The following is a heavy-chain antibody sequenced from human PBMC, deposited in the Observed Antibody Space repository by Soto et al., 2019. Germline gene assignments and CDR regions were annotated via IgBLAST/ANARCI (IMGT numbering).Heavy chain of an antibody. V-gene: IGHV4-59*12. CDR2: IYYSGST. J-gene: IGHJ4*02. CDR1: GGSISSYY. CDR3: ARVPGRMGDY. Sequence: SETLSLTCTVSGGSISSYYWSWIRQPPGKGLEWIGYIYYSGSTNYNPSLKSRVTISVDTSKNQFSLKLSSVTAADTAVYYCARVPGRMGDYWGQGTLVTVSS. D-gene: IGHD1-1*01.